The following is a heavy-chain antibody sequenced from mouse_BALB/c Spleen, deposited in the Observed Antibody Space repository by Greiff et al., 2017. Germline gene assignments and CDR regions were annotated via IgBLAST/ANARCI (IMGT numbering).Heavy chain of an antibody. Sequence: EVKLVESGPGLVKPSQSLSLTCSVTGYSITSGYYWNWIRQFPGNKLEWMGYISYDGSNNYNPSLKNRISITRDTSKNQFFLKLNSVTTEDTATYYCARRDRYDAWFAYWGQGTLVTVSA. CDR3: ARRDRYDAWFAY. J-gene: IGHJ3*01. CDR1: GYSITSGYY. D-gene: IGHD2-14*01. V-gene: IGHV3-6*02. CDR2: ISYDGSN.